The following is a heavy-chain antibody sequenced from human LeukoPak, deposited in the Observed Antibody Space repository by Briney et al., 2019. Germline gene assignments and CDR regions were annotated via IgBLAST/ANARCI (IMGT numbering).Heavy chain of an antibody. CDR3: ARVQADGHSDI. V-gene: IGHV4-59*01. J-gene: IGHJ3*02. D-gene: IGHD5-24*01. CDR1: GGSISSYY. CDR2: IYDSGNT. Sequence: SETLSLTCTVSGGSISSYYWSWIRQPPGKGLEWIGNIYDSGNTKYNPSLKSRVTISVDTSKNQFSLKLTSVTAADTAVYYCARVQADGHSDIWGQGTMVTVSS.